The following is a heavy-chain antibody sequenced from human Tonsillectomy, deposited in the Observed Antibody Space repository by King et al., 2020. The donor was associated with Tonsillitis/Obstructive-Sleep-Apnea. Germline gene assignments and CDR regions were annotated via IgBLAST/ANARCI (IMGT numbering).Heavy chain of an antibody. CDR1: GFTFSSYW. V-gene: IGHV3-7*01. Sequence: VQLVESEGGLVQPGGSLRLSCAASGFTFSSYWMSWVRQAPGKGLEWVANIKQDGSEKYYVDSVKGRFTISRDNAKNSLYLQMNSLRAEDTAVYYCARVIVVVSYAFDIWGQGTMVTVSS. D-gene: IGHD3-22*01. CDR2: IKQDGSEK. J-gene: IGHJ3*02. CDR3: ARVIVVVSYAFDI.